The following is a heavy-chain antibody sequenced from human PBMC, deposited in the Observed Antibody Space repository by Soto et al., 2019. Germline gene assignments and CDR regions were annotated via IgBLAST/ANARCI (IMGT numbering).Heavy chain of an antibody. D-gene: IGHD6-13*01. Sequence: ASVKVSCKASGYTFTGYYMHWVRQAPGQGLEWMGWINPNSGGTNYAQKFQGWVTMTRDTSISTAYMELSRLRSDDTAVYYCARGRIAAAGTRANWFDPWGQGTLVTVSS. V-gene: IGHV1-2*04. J-gene: IGHJ5*02. CDR2: INPNSGGT. CDR1: GYTFTGYY. CDR3: ARGRIAAAGTRANWFDP.